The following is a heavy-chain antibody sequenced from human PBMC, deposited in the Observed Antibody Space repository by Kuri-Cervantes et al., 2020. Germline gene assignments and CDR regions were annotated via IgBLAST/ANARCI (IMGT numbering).Heavy chain of an antibody. V-gene: IGHV3-7*01. CDR2: IKQDGSEK. Sequence: LSLTCAASGFTFSSYWMSWVRQAPGKGLEWVANIKQDGSEKYYVDSVKGRFTISRDNAKNSLYLQMNSLRAEDTAVYYCATHTIAVAGTGGRDYWGQGTLVTVSS. J-gene: IGHJ4*02. D-gene: IGHD6-19*01. CDR3: ATHTIAVAGTGGRDY. CDR1: GFTFSSYW.